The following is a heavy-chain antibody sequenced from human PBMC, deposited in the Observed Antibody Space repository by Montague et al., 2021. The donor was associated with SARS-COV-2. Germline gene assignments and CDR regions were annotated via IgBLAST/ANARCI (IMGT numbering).Heavy chain of an antibody. CDR2: IYTSGST. D-gene: IGHD3-10*01. V-gene: IGHV4-4*07. J-gene: IGHJ6*02. CDR1: GGSISSYY. CDR3: AREAWFGDKTSASEYYGMDV. Sequence: SETLSLTCTVSGGSISSYYWSWIRQPAGKGLEWIGRIYTSGSTNYNPSLKSQVTMSVDTSKNQFSLKLSSVIAADTAVYYCAREAWFGDKTSASEYYGMDVWGQGTTVTVSS.